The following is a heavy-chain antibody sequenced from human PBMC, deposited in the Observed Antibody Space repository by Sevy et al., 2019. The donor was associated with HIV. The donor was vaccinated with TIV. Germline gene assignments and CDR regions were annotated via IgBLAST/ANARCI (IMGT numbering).Heavy chain of an antibody. V-gene: IGHV3-15*01. CDR1: GFTFRNAW. D-gene: IGHD5-12*01. CDR2: IRNDPDGGTT. Sequence: GESLKISCTASGFTFRNAWMTWVRQVPGKGLEWVGRIRNDPDGGTTDYAAPVRGRFTISRDDSKNTMYLQMNSLKSEETAVYYCSTDIVVQSGYSYDFSTFNPDLPHNSGADVWGQGTTVTVSS. J-gene: IGHJ6*02. CDR3: STDIVVQSGYSYDFSTFNPDLPHNSGADV.